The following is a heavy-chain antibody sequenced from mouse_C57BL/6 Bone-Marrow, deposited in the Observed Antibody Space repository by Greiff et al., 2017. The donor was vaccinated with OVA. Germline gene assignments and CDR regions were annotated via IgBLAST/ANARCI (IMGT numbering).Heavy chain of an antibody. CDR2: IYPRSGNT. Sequence: VQLQQSGAELARPGASVKLSCKASGYTFTSYGISWVKQRTGQGLEWIGEIYPRSGNTYYNEKFKGKATLTAAKSSSTAYMELRSLTSEDSAVYFCARSGGWLPYYAMDYWGQGTSVTVSS. CDR3: ARSGGWLPYYAMDY. CDR1: GYTFTSYG. V-gene: IGHV1-81*01. D-gene: IGHD2-3*01. J-gene: IGHJ4*01.